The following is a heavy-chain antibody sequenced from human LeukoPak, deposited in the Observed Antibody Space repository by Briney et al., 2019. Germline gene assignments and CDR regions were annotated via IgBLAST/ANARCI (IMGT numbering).Heavy chain of an antibody. CDR3: AREGGYSYGTIGNWFDP. V-gene: IGHV4-39*07. D-gene: IGHD5-18*01. Sequence: SETLSLTCTVSGGSISSSRYYWGWIRQPPGKGLEWIGSIHYSGSTYYNPSLKSRVTVSVDTSENQFSLKLSSVTAADTAVYYCAREGGYSYGTIGNWFDPWGQGTLVTVSS. CDR1: GGSISSSRYY. CDR2: IHYSGST. J-gene: IGHJ5*02.